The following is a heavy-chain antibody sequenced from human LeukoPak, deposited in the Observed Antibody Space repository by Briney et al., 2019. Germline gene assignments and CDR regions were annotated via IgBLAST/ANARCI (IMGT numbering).Heavy chain of an antibody. CDR2: INHSGST. D-gene: IGHD6-13*01. CDR3: ARPQYSSRNGAPDDI. Sequence: PSEILSLTCGVDGGSFSGYYWNWIRQPPGKGLEWIGEINHSGSTNYNPSLKRRVTISVDTSKNQFSLKLSSVTAADTAVYYCARPQYSSRNGAPDDIWGQGTMVTVSS. J-gene: IGHJ3*02. CDR1: GGSFSGYY. V-gene: IGHV4-34*01.